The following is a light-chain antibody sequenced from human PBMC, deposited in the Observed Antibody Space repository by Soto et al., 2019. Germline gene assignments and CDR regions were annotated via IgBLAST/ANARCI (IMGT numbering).Light chain of an antibody. V-gene: IGKV1D-12*01. CDR2: AAS. CDR1: QGTSSS. CDR3: QQANSFPLT. J-gene: IGKJ4*01. Sequence: DIQMTQSPSSVSASVGDRVTITCRASQGTSSSLAWYQQKPGKVPKLLIYAASSLQSGVPSRFSGSGSGTDFTLTITSLQPEDFATYYCQQANSFPLTFGGGTKVDIK.